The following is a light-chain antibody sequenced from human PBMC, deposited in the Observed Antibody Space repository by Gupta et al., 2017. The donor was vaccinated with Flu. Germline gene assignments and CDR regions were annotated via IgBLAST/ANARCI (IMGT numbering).Light chain of an antibody. J-gene: IGLJ1*01. CDR2: DVS. Sequence: QSALTQPASVSGSPGQSITISCTGTSSDVGGYNYVSWYQQHPGKAPKLIIYDVSNRPSGVSNRFSGSKSGNTASLTIYGLQAEDEADYYCSSFTSSSTYVFGTGTTVTVL. CDR3: SSFTSSSTYV. CDR1: SSDVGGYNY. V-gene: IGLV2-14*01.